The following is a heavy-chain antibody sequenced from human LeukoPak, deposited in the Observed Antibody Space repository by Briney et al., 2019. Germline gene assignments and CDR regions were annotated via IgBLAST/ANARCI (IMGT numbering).Heavy chain of an antibody. D-gene: IGHD6-19*01. Sequence: AGGSLRLSCAASGFTFSSYWMSWVRQAPGKGLEWVANIKQDGSEKYYVDSVKGRFTISRDNAKNSLYLQMNSLRAEDTAVYYCARDRVSSGWDHDYWGQGTLVTVSS. CDR2: IKQDGSEK. J-gene: IGHJ4*02. CDR1: GFTFSSYW. CDR3: ARDRVSSGWDHDY. V-gene: IGHV3-7*01.